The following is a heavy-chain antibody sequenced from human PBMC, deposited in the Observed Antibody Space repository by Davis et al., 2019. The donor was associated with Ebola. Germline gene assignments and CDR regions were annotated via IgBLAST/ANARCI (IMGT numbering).Heavy chain of an antibody. D-gene: IGHD3-3*01. J-gene: IGHJ4*02. CDR3: ARAIFGVVIAYFDY. V-gene: IGHV3-21*01. Sequence: GESLKISCAASGFTFSSYSMNWVRQAPGKGLEWVSSISSSSSYIYYADSVKGRFTISRDNAKNSLYLQMNSLRAEDTAVYYCARAIFGVVIAYFDYWGQGTLVTVSS. CDR1: GFTFSSYS. CDR2: ISSSSSYI.